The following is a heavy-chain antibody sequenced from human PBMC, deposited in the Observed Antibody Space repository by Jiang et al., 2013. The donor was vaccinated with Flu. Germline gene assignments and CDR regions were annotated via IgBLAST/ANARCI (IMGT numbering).Heavy chain of an antibody. V-gene: IGHV3-23*01. Sequence: LLESGGGLVXPGGSLRLSCAASGFTFSNYAMNWVRQAPGKGLEWVSGFSVSGATYYADSVKGRFTISRDNSKNTLYLQMDSLRVEDTALYYCAKRPGGSGWYYFDNWGQGALVTVSS. D-gene: IGHD6-19*01. CDR1: GFTFSNYA. CDR2: FSVSGAT. CDR3: AKRPGGSGWYYFDN. J-gene: IGHJ4*02.